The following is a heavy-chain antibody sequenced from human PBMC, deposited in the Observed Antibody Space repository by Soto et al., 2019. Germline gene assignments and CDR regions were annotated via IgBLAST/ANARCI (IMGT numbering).Heavy chain of an antibody. CDR2: ISGSGGST. CDR3: ARYSGSYYAVDP. Sequence: EVQLLESGGGLVQPGGSLRLSCAASGFTFSSYAMSWVRQAPGKGLEWVSAISGSGGSTYYADYVKGRFTISRDNSKNTLYLQMNSLRAEDTAVYYCARYSGSYYAVDPWGQGTLVTVSS. V-gene: IGHV3-23*01. CDR1: GFTFSSYA. D-gene: IGHD1-26*01. J-gene: IGHJ5*02.